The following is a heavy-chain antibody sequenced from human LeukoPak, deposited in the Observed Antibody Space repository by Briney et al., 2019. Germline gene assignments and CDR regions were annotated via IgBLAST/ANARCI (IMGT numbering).Heavy chain of an antibody. Sequence: SGTLSLTCAVDGGSFSGYYWSWIRQPPGKGLEWIGEINHSGSTNYNPSLKSRVTISVDTSKNQFSLKLSSVTAADTAVYYCARGRSDFYCSRTSCSWNCFDPRGQGTLVTVSS. V-gene: IGHV4-34*01. CDR2: INHSGST. CDR1: GGSFSGYY. J-gene: IGHJ5*02. D-gene: IGHD2-2*01. CDR3: ARGRSDFYCSRTSCSWNCFDP.